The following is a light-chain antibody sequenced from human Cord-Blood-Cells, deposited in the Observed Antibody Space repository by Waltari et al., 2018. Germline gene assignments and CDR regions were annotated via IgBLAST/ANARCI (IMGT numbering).Light chain of an antibody. CDR1: QSISSY. CDR3: QQSYSTPLT. Sequence: DIQMTQSPSSLSASVGDRVTITCRESQSISSYLNWYQQKPGKAPKLLIYAASSLQSGVPSMFSGSGAGTEFTLTFSSLQPEDFATYYCQQSYSTPLTFCGGTKVEIK. V-gene: IGKV1-39*01. CDR2: AAS. J-gene: IGKJ4*01.